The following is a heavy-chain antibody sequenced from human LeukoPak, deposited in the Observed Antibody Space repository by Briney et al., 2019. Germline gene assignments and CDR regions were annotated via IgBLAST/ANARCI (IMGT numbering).Heavy chain of an antibody. J-gene: IGHJ5*02. CDR2: IYYSGST. CDR3: ARAVYRHNWFDP. D-gene: IGHD6-6*01. Sequence: KPSETLSLTCTVSGGSISSYYWSWIRQPPGKGLEWIGYIYYSGSTYYNPSLKSRVTISVDRSKNQFSLKLSSVTAADTAVYYCARAVYRHNWFDPWGQGTLVTVSS. CDR1: GGSISSYY. V-gene: IGHV4-59*12.